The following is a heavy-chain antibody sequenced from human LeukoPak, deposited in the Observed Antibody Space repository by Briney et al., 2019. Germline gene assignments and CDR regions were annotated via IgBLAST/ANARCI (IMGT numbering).Heavy chain of an antibody. Sequence: GASVKVSCKASGYSFTTHGINWVRQATGQGLEWMGWMNPNSGNTGYAQKFQGGVTMTRNTSISTAYMELSSLRSEDTAVYYCARGRGKHCSSTSCYPSADFDYWGQGTLVTVSS. CDR2: MNPNSGNT. V-gene: IGHV1-8*02. D-gene: IGHD2-2*01. J-gene: IGHJ4*02. CDR1: GYSFTTHG. CDR3: ARGRGKHCSSTSCYPSADFDY.